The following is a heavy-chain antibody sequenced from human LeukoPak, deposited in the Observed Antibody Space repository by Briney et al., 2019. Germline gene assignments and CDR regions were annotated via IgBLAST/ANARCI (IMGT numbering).Heavy chain of an antibody. D-gene: IGHD3-10*01. V-gene: IGHV1-69*04. CDR2: IIPILGIA. Sequence: SVKVSCKASGGTFSSYAISWVRQAPGQGLEWMGRIIPILGIANYAQKVQGRVTMTTDTSTSTAYMELRSLRSDDTAVYYCARGIISTPVYGMDVWGRGTTVTVSS. CDR3: ARGIISTPVYGMDV. J-gene: IGHJ6*02. CDR1: GGTFSSYA.